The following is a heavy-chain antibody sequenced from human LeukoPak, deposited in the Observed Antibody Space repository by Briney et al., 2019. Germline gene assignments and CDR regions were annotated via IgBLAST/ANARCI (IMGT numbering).Heavy chain of an antibody. Sequence: PSETLSLTCTVSGGSISSYYWSWIRQPPGKGLVWIVYIYYSGSTYYNPSLKSRVTISVDTSKNQFSLKLSSVTAADTAVYYCARDRITMVRGDLNDAFDIWGQGTMVTVSS. CDR2: IYYSGST. J-gene: IGHJ3*02. D-gene: IGHD3-10*01. CDR3: ARDRITMVRGDLNDAFDI. CDR1: GGSISSYY. V-gene: IGHV4-59*12.